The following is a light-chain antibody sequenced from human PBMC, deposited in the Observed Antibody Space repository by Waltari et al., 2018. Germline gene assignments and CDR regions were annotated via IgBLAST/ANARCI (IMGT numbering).Light chain of an antibody. CDR3: GTWDGSLTAGI. Sequence: QSMLTQPPSVSAAPGQKVTISCSGSSSNVGKTYVSWYQQFPGTAPKLLIYDDNKRPSGIPDRFYGSKSGTSATLGITGLQPGDEADYYCGTWDGSLTAGIFGGGTKLTVL. J-gene: IGLJ2*01. CDR1: SSNVGKTY. CDR2: DDN. V-gene: IGLV1-51*01.